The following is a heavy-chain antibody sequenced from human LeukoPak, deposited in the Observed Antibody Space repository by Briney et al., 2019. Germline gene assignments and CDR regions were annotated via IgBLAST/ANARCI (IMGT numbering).Heavy chain of an antibody. Sequence: PGGSLRLSCAASGFTFSSYGMHWVRQAPGKGLEWVAVISYDGSNKYYADSVKGRFTISRDNSKNTLYLQMNSLRAEDTAAYYCAKDRYCGGDCHLFDYWGQGTLVTVSS. V-gene: IGHV3-30*18. CDR2: ISYDGSNK. J-gene: IGHJ4*02. CDR1: GFTFSSYG. CDR3: AKDRYCGGDCHLFDY. D-gene: IGHD2-21*02.